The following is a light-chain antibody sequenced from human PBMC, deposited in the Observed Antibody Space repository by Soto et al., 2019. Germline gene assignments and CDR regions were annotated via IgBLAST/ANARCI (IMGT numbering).Light chain of an antibody. J-gene: IGKJ1*01. CDR3: MQPLQTPWT. CDR2: LGS. V-gene: IGKV2-28*01. CDR1: QSLLHSNGYNY. Sequence: DIVMTQFPLSLPVTPGEPASISCRSSQSLLHSNGYNYLDWYLQKPGQSPQLLIYLGSARASGVVDXXSGRGSGTDFTLKISRVEAEDVGVYYCMQPLQTPWTFGQGTKVEIK.